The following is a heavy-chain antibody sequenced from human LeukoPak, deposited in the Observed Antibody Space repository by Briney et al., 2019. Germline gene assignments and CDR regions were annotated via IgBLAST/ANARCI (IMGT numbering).Heavy chain of an antibody. J-gene: IGHJ4*02. CDR1: GGSFSDYY. CDR2: INHSGST. V-gene: IGHV4-34*01. Sequence: SETLSLTCAVYGGSFSDYYWSWIRQPPGKGLEWIGEINHSGSTNYNPSLKSRVTISVDTSKNQFSLKLSSVTAADTAVYYCARRSSSQPPNYWGQGTLVTVSS. CDR3: ARRSSSQPPNY. D-gene: IGHD6-13*01.